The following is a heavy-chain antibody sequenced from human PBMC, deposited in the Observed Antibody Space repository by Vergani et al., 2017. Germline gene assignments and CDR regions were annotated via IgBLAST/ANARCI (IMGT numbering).Heavy chain of an antibody. D-gene: IGHD3-10*01. CDR1: GASITSGSFY. CDR2: IHASGTK. V-gene: IGHV4-61*02. Sequence: QVHLNEAGPGLVKPSQTLSLTCTVSGASITSGSFYWSWIRQPAGKGLEWIGRIHASGTKNYNPSLRSRFTLSVDTSKNELSLKMISMTAADTAGYYCVRDSWRSDLRGVYGFDTWGQGTLVSVYS. CDR3: VRDSWRSDLRGVYGFDT. J-gene: IGHJ5*02.